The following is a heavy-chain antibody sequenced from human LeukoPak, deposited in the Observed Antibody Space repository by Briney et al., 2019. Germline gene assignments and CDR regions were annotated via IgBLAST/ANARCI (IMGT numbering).Heavy chain of an antibody. CDR1: GGSISSSTW. CDR2: IYHSGST. J-gene: IGHJ4*02. D-gene: IGHD2-15*01. CDR3: ARAHGSDDDYSFDY. V-gene: IGHV4-4*02. Sequence: SGTLSLTCAVSGGSISSSTWWSWVRQPPGKGLEWIGEIYHSGSTNYNPSLKSRVTMSVDRSKNQFSLNLSSVTAADTAVYYCARAHGSDDDYSFDYWGQGTLVTVSS.